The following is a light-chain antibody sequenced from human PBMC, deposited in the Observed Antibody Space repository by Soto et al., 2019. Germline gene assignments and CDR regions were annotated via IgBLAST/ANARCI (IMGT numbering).Light chain of an antibody. CDR2: WAS. CDR1: QNILHTNNKNY. CDR3: QQHYDTPLT. V-gene: IGKV4-1*01. J-gene: IGKJ4*01. Sequence: DIVMTQSPDSLAVSLGGTATINCKSSQNILHTNNKNYLGWYQQRPGQAPKLLLYWASVRESGVPDRFSGSGSGTDFTLTISSLQPEDVALSYCQQHYDTPLTFGGGIRVEIK.